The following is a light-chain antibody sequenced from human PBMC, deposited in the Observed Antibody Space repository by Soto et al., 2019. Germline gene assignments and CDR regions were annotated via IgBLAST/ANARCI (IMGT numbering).Light chain of an antibody. CDR3: QQRSNWPLT. CDR2: DAS. Sequence: EIVMTQSPATLSVSPGERATLSCRASQSVSSSLAWYQQKSGQAPRLLIYDASNRATGIPARFSGSGSGTDFTLTISSLEPEDFAVYYCQQRSNWPLTFGGGTKVDIK. J-gene: IGKJ4*01. V-gene: IGKV3-11*01. CDR1: QSVSSS.